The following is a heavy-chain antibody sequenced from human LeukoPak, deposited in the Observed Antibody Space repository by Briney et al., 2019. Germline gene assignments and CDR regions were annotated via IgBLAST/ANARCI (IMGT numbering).Heavy chain of an antibody. D-gene: IGHD2-2*01. CDR3: ARGILYCSSTSCYWGEYYFDY. J-gene: IGHJ4*02. Sequence: ASVKVSCKASGYTFTRYAMNWVRQAPGQGLEWMGWISAYNGNTNYAQKLQGRVTMTTDTSTSTAYMELRSLRSDDTAVYYCARGILYCSSTSCYWGEYYFDYWGQGTLVTVSS. CDR2: ISAYNGNT. V-gene: IGHV1-18*01. CDR1: GYTFTRYA.